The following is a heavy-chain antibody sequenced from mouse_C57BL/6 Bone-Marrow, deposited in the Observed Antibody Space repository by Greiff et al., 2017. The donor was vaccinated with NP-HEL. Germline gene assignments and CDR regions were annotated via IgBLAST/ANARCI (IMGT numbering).Heavy chain of an antibody. CDR3: WRAPPYYSNYEGCAY. V-gene: IGHV8-2*01. CDR2: WNNANY. CDR1: FSLSTSGMGL. J-gene: IGHJ3*01. Sequence: QVTLNVSGPGILQPSQTLSLACNFSGFSLSTSGMGLSWLRKPSGLALEWLASIWNNANYYNQSLKSQLTISKETSNYQVFLKLTRVDTADSATYYGAWRAPPYYSNYEGCAYWGQGTLVTVSA. D-gene: IGHD2-5*01.